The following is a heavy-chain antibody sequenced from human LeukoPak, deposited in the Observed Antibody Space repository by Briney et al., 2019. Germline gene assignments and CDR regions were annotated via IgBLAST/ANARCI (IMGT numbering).Heavy chain of an antibody. J-gene: IGHJ4*02. CDR3: ARGIRNHDGGGYPYFFDY. D-gene: IGHD3-22*01. CDR2: INPSVGSA. V-gene: IGHV1-46*01. Sequence: ASVMLSCKASGYTFSTFYLHWVRLAPGQGLQWMGIINPSVGSASYSPRFQGRITMTTDTPTSTVYMDLSSLRSEDTAVYYCARGIRNHDGGGYPYFFDYWGQGTLVTVSS. CDR1: GYTFSTFY.